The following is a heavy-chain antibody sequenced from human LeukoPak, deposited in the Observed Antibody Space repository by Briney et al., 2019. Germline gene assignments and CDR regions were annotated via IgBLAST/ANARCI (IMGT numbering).Heavy chain of an antibody. D-gene: IGHD1-1*01. J-gene: IGHJ2*01. CDR2: INAGNGNT. V-gene: IGHV1-3*01. Sequence: GASVKVSCKASGYTFTSYAMHWVRQAPGQRLEWMGWINAGNGNTKYSQKFQGRVTITRDTSASTAYMELSSLRSEDTAVYYCARCKNEADWYFDLWGRGTLVTVSS. CDR3: ARCKNEADWYFDL. CDR1: GYTFTSYA.